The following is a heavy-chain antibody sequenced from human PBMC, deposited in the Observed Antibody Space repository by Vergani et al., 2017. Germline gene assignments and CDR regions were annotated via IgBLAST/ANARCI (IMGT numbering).Heavy chain of an antibody. Sequence: EVQLVESGGGLVQPGGSLRLSCTASGFTFSNYWMQWVRQAPGKGLMWVSRINSDGDSTSYADSVKGRFTISRDNAKNTLYLQMDSLRAEDTAVYYCAKDMDYGDFFDYWGQGTLVTVSS. V-gene: IGHV3-74*01. CDR2: INSDGDST. J-gene: IGHJ4*02. CDR3: AKDMDYGDFFDY. CDR1: GFTFSNYW. D-gene: IGHD4-17*01.